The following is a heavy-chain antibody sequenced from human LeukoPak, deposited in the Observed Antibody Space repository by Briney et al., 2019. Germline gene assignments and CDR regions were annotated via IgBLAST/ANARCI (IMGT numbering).Heavy chain of an antibody. CDR1: GFNFSNYG. D-gene: IGHD6-13*01. Sequence: PGGSLRLSCAASGFNFSNYGMHWVRQAPGRGLEWVAFIRYDGSNTYNADSVKGRFSIFRDNSKNTVYLQMNGLRTEDTAVYFCGRELRHSSSWHSGDYWGQGPLVIFPS. V-gene: IGHV3-30*02. CDR3: GRELRHSSSWHSGDY. CDR2: IRYDGSNT. J-gene: IGHJ4*02.